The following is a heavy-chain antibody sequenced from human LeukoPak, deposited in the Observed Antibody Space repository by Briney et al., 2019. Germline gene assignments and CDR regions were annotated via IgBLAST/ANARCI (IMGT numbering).Heavy chain of an antibody. Sequence: GGSLRLSCAVSGLPFSNHWMTWVRQAPGKGLERVANINQDGSEKYYVDSVKGRFSISRDNAKSSLYLQMNSLRVEDTAMYFCAREGYGDYHIWGQGTIVIVSS. D-gene: IGHD4-17*01. CDR3: AREGYGDYHI. CDR1: GLPFSNHW. V-gene: IGHV3-7*01. CDR2: INQDGSEK. J-gene: IGHJ3*02.